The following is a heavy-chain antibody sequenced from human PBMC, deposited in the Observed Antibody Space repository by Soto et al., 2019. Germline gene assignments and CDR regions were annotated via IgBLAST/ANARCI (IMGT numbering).Heavy chain of an antibody. J-gene: IGHJ4*02. D-gene: IGHD6-19*01. CDR2: MNPNSGNT. CDR1: GYTFTSYD. Sequence: QVQLVQSGAEVKKPGASVKVSCKASGYTFTSYDINWVRQATGQGLEWMGWMNPNSGNTGSAQKFQGRVTMTRNTAISTAYMELSSLRSEDTAVYYCARGRQLINGYSSRLDYWGQGTLVTVSS. V-gene: IGHV1-8*01. CDR3: ARGRQLINGYSSRLDY.